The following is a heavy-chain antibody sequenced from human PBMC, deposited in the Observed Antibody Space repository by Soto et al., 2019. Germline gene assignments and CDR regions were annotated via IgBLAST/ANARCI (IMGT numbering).Heavy chain of an antibody. Sequence: GASVKVPCKASGYTFTSYGISWVRQAPGQGLEWMGWISAYNGNTYYAQKLQGRVTMTTDTSTSTAYMELRSLRSDDTAVYYCAREAITGTETNYNYNGRDGWGQGTTVTVCS. D-gene: IGHD1-20*01. J-gene: IGHJ6*02. CDR1: GYTFTSYG. CDR3: AREAITGTETNYNYNGRDG. V-gene: IGHV1-18*01. CDR2: ISAYNGNT.